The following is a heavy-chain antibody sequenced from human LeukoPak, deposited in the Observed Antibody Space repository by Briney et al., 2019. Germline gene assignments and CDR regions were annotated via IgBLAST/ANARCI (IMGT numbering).Heavy chain of an antibody. V-gene: IGHV3-48*03. CDR1: DFTFSNYE. J-gene: IGHJ6*03. D-gene: IGHD6-19*01. Sequence: PPGGSLRLSCTTSDFTFSNYEMNWVRQAPGKGLEWVSYISGSGNTIYYADSVKGRFTISRDNAKNSLYLQMDSLGPEDTAVYYCARDGGAVAGTSHTNYYYYYMDVWGKGTTVTVSS. CDR2: ISGSGNTI. CDR3: ARDGGAVAGTSHTNYYYYYMDV.